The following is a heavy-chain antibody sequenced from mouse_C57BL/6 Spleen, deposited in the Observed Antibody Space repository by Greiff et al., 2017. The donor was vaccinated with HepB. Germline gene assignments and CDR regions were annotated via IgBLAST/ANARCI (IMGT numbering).Heavy chain of an antibody. Sequence: EVQLVESGPELVKPGDSVKISCKASGYSFTGYFMNWVMQSHGKSLEWIGRINPYNGDTFYNQKFKGKATLTVDKSSSTAHMELRSLTSEDSAVYYCARPYYSNSYFDYWGQGTTLTVSS. CDR1: GYSFTGYF. CDR2: INPYNGDT. J-gene: IGHJ2*01. V-gene: IGHV1-20*01. D-gene: IGHD2-5*01. CDR3: ARPYYSNSYFDY.